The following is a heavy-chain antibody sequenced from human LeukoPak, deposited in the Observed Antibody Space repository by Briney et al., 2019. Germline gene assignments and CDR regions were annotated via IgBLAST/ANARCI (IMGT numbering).Heavy chain of an antibody. J-gene: IGHJ2*01. D-gene: IGHD2-15*01. CDR2: ISYRGTT. CDR1: GLTFSGTY. V-gene: IGHV4-59*01. Sequence: PGGSLRLSCAASGLTFSGTYMSWIRQAPGKGLEWVGYISYRGTTKYNPSLKSRVTISVDTSKNQVSLNLSSVTAADTAVYYCARDPGSCSGGSCSFYWYFDLWGRGTLVTVSS. CDR3: ARDPGSCSGGSCSFYWYFDL.